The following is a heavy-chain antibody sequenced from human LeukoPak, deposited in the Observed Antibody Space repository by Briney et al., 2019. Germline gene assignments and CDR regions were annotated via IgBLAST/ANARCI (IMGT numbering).Heavy chain of an antibody. J-gene: IGHJ4*02. CDR3: ATTPMVRGVIINNFDY. CDR1: GFTFSSYA. Sequence: GGSLRLSCAASGFTFSSYAMSWVRQAPGKGLEWVSAISGSGGSTYYADSVKGRFTISRDNSKNTLYLQMNSLRAEDTAVYYCATTPMVRGVIINNFDYWGQGTLVTVSS. V-gene: IGHV3-23*01. CDR2: ISGSGGST. D-gene: IGHD3-10*01.